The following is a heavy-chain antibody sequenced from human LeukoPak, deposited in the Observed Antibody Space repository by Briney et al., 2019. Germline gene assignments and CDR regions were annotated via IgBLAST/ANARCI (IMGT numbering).Heavy chain of an antibody. D-gene: IGHD2-15*01. CDR2: ISSSGSTI. CDR1: GFTFSSYE. V-gene: IGHV3-48*03. J-gene: IGHJ4*02. Sequence: GGSLRLSCAASGFTFSSYEMNWVRQAPGKGLEWVSYISSSGSTIYYADSVKGRFTISRDNSKNTLYLQMNSLRAEDTAVYYCAKEGGGFFSYWGQGTLVTVSS. CDR3: AKEGGGFFSY.